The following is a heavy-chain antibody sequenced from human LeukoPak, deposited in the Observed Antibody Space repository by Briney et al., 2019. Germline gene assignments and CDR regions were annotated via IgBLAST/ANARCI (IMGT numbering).Heavy chain of an antibody. J-gene: IGHJ4*02. V-gene: IGHV3-30-3*01. CDR1: GFTVSSYA. CDR3: ECRDSYRY. D-gene: IGHD2-2*01. Sequence: GGSLRLSCPASGFTVSSYAMHGVRQAPGKGLEWVAVISYDGSNKYYADSVKGRFTISRDNSKNTLYLQMNSLRAEDTAVYYGECRDSYRYWGQGTLVTVSS. CDR2: ISYDGSNK.